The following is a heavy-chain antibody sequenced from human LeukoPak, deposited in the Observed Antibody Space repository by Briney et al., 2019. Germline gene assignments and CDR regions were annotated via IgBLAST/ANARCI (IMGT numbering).Heavy chain of an antibody. J-gene: IGHJ4*02. V-gene: IGHV1-69*04. D-gene: IGHD3-10*01. Sequence: ASVKVSCKASGYTFTSYGISWVRQAPGQGLEWMGRIIPILGIANYAQKFQGRVTITADKSTSTAYMELSSLRSEDTAVYYCAREALMTMVRGVIGYWGQGTLVTVSS. CDR1: GYTFTSYG. CDR2: IIPILGIA. CDR3: AREALMTMVRGVIGY.